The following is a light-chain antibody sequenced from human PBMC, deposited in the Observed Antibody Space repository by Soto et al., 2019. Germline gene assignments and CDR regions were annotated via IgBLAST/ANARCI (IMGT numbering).Light chain of an antibody. V-gene: IGLV1-51*02. Sequence: QSVLTQPPSVSAAPGQKVTISCSGSSSNIATNYVSWYQHLPGTTPQLLIYENNLRPSGIPDRFSGPKFGTSATLGITGLQTGDKADYYCAVWDISLSAGVFGGVTNLTVL. CDR2: ENN. CDR3: AVWDISLSAGV. J-gene: IGLJ3*02. CDR1: SSNIATNY.